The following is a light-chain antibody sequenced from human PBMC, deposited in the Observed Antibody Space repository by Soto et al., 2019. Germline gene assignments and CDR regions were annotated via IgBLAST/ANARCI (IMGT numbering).Light chain of an antibody. CDR3: CSYAGSYTFWV. CDR2: DVS. Sequence: QSALTQPRSVSGSPGQSVTISCTGTSSDVGGYNYVSWYQQHPGKAPKLMIYDVSKRPSGVPDRFSGSKSGNTASLTISGLQPEDEADYYCCSYAGSYTFWVFGVGTKVTVL. CDR1: SSDVGGYNY. V-gene: IGLV2-11*01. J-gene: IGLJ3*02.